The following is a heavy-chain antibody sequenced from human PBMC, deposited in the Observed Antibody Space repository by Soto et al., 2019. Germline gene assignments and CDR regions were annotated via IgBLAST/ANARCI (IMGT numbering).Heavy chain of an antibody. J-gene: IGHJ6*02. Sequence: SETLSLTCTVSGGSISSGGYYWSWIRQHPGKGLEWIGYIYYSGSTYYNPSLKSRVTISVDTSKNQFSLKLSSVTAADTAVYYCARSGGELLLSRYYYYGMDVWGQGTTVTVSS. CDR2: IYYSGST. CDR1: GGSISSGGYY. CDR3: ARSGGELLLSRYYYYGMDV. D-gene: IGHD1-26*01. V-gene: IGHV4-31*03.